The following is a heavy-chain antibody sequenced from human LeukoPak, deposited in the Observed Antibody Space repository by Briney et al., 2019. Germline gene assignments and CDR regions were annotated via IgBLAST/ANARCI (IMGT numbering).Heavy chain of an antibody. D-gene: IGHD2-2*01. CDR1: GGSFSGYY. CDR2: INHSGST. V-gene: IGHV4-34*01. J-gene: IGHJ5*02. CDR3: ARGRRHRIVVVPAARSIDP. Sequence: SETLSLTCAVYGGSFSGYYWSWIRQPPGKGLEWIGEINHSGSTNYNPSLKSRVTISVDTSKNQFSLKLSSVTAGDTAVYYCARGRRHRIVVVPAARSIDPWGQGTLVTVSS.